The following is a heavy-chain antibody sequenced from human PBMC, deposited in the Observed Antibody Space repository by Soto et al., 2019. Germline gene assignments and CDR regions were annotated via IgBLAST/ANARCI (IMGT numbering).Heavy chain of an antibody. J-gene: IGHJ4*02. Sequence: GGSLRLSCVGSGFTFSNYWMHWVRHAPGKGQEWISRVKSDGRSTRYEDSVKGRFTISRDNAKNTLYLQMNSLRADDTSVYYCVIGLITVAGTRNYWCPGTLVTVS. CDR3: VIGLITVAGTRNY. D-gene: IGHD6-19*01. CDR2: VKSDGRST. CDR1: GFTFSNYW. V-gene: IGHV3-74*01.